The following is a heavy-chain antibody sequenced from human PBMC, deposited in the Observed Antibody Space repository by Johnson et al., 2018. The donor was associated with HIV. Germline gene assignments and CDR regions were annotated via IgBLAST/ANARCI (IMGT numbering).Heavy chain of an antibody. CDR3: AKGENDYGDYGLDAFDI. CDR2: ISYDGINK. CDR1: GFTFSSYG. D-gene: IGHD4-17*01. J-gene: IGHJ3*02. Sequence: QEKLVESGGGVVQPGRSLRLSCAASGFTFSSYGMHWVRQAPGKGLEWVAVISYDGINKYYADSVKCRFTISRDNSKNTLYLQMNRLRAEDTAVYYCAKGENDYGDYGLDAFDIWGQGTMVTVSS. V-gene: IGHV3-30*18.